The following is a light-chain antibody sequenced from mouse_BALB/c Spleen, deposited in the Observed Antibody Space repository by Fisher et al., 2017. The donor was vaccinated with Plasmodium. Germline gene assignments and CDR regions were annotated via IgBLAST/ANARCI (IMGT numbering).Light chain of an antibody. Sequence: DIVLTQTPATLSVTPGDRVSLSCRASQSINNYLHWYQQKSHESPRLLINYTSQSISWIPSRFSGSGSGKDFTLNINSVETEDFGMYFCQQSNSWPLTFGAGTKLELK. J-gene: IGKJ5*01. CDR2: YTS. CDR1: QSINNY. CDR3: QQSNSWPLT. V-gene: IGKV5-45*01.